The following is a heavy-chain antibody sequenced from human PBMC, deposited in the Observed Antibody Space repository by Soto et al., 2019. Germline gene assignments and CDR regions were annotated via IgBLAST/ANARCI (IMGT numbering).Heavy chain of an antibody. V-gene: IGHV4-31*03. D-gene: IGHD6-6*01. CDR2: IYYSGST. CDR3: ARERGSSGWFDP. CDR1: GGSISSGGYY. Sequence: QVQLQESGPGLVKPSQTLSLTCTVSGGSISSGGYYWSWIRQHPGKGLEWIGYIYYSGSTYYNPSLKSRVTISVDTSKNQFSLKLSSVTAADTAVYCRARERGSSGWFDPWGQGTLVTVSS. J-gene: IGHJ5*02.